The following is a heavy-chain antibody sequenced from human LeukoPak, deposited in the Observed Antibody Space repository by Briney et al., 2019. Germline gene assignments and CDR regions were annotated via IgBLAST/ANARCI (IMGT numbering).Heavy chain of an antibody. Sequence: GASVKVSCKASGYTFTDYYMHWVRQAPGQGPEWMGWINSNSGATNYAQKFQGRVTMTRDTSISTVHMELSSLRSDDTAVYYCARGRDRGASTPFDYWGQGTLVTVSS. J-gene: IGHJ4*02. D-gene: IGHD1-26*01. CDR2: INSNSGAT. CDR1: GYTFTDYY. CDR3: ARGRDRGASTPFDY. V-gene: IGHV1-2*02.